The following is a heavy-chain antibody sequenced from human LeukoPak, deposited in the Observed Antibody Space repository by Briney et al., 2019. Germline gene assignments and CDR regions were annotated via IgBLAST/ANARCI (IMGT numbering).Heavy chain of an antibody. CDR1: GGSISSYY. J-gene: IGHJ4*02. D-gene: IGHD6-13*01. V-gene: IGHV4-59*12. CDR3: ARESLQLGLRYFDY. CDR2: IYHSGST. Sequence: SETLSLTCTVSGGSISSYYWSWIRQPPGKGLEWIGYIYHSGSTNYNASLKSRVTISVDTSKNQFSLKLSSVTAADTAVYYCARESLQLGLRYFDYWGQGTLVTVCS.